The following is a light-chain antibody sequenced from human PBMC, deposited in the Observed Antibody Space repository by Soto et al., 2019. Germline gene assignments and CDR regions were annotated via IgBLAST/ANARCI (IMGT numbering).Light chain of an antibody. CDR1: QSVSSY. V-gene: IGKV3-11*01. J-gene: IGKJ1*01. CDR3: QQYNTYRA. CDR2: DAS. Sequence: EILLTQSPGTLSLSPWERSTLSCSASQSVSSYLAWYQQKPGQAPRLLIYDASNRATGIPARFSGSGSGTEFTLTISSLQPDDFATYYCQQYNTYRAFGQGTKVDI.